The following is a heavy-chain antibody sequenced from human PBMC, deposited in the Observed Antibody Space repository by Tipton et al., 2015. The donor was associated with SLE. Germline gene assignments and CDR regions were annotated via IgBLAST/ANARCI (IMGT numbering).Heavy chain of an antibody. Sequence: SLRLSCAASGFTFSSYGMHWVRQAPGKGLEWVAFIRYDGSNKYYADSVKGRFTISRDNSMNTLYLQMNSLRDEDTALYHCAKDSSSNWYEKNFGVWGQGPPVTVSS. CDR1: GFTFSSYG. CDR3: AKDSSSNWYEKNFGV. J-gene: IGHJ6*02. CDR2: IRYDGSNK. V-gene: IGHV3-30*02. D-gene: IGHD6-13*01.